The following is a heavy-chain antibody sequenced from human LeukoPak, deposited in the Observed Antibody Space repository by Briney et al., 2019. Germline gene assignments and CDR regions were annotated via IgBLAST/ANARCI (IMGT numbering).Heavy chain of an antibody. CDR2: INSDGSIT. V-gene: IGHV3-74*01. CDR3: ARGSEYSGYDYRGYY. CDR1: GFTFGSYW. Sequence: PGGSLRLSCAASGFTFGSYWMHWVRQAPGKGLVWVSRINSDGSITSYADSVKGRFTISRDNAENTLYLQLNSLKADDTAVYYCARGSEYSGYDYRGYYWGQGTQVTVSS. D-gene: IGHD5-12*01. J-gene: IGHJ4*02.